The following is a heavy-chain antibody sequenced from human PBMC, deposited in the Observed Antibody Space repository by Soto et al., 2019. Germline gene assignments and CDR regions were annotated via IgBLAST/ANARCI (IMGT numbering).Heavy chain of an antibody. J-gene: IGHJ4*02. CDR3: ARGHRIAAAGLYYFDY. Sequence: ASVKVSCKASGYTFTSYDINWVRQATGQGLEWMGWMNPNSGNTGYAQKFQGRVTMTRNTSISTAYMELSSLRSEDTAVYYCARGHRIAAAGLYYFDYWGQGTLVTVSS. V-gene: IGHV1-8*01. D-gene: IGHD6-13*01. CDR2: MNPNSGNT. CDR1: GYTFTSYD.